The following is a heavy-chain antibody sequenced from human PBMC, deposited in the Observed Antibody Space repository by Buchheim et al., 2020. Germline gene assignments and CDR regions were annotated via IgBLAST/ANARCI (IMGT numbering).Heavy chain of an antibody. CDR3: ARGVYDFWSGYYIGRQAPWFDP. V-gene: IGHV1-2*04. J-gene: IGHJ5*02. D-gene: IGHD3-3*01. CDR1: GYTFTGYY. CDR2: INPNSGGT. Sequence: QVQLVQSGAEVKKPGASVKVSCKASGYTFTGYYMHWVRQAPGQGLEWMGWINPNSGGTNYAQKFQGWVTMTRDTSISTAYMELSRLRSDDTAVYYCARGVYDFWSGYYIGRQAPWFDPWGQGTL.